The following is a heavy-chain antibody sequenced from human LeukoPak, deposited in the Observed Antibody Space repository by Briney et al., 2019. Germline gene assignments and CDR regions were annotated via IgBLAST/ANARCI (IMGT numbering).Heavy chain of an antibody. J-gene: IGHJ3*02. D-gene: IGHD4-17*01. V-gene: IGHV1-24*01. CDR2: FDSEDDET. CDR1: GYTLTELS. CDR3: ATDKPGTVTDAFDI. Sequence: PGASVKVSCKVSGYTLTELSMHCVRQAPGKGLEWMGGFDSEDDETIYAQRFQGRVTMTDDTSTATAYMERSSLRSEETAVYYCATDKPGTVTDAFDIWGQGTMVTVS.